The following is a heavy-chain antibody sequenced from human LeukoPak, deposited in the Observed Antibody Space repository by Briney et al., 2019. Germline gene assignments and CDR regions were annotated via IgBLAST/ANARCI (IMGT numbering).Heavy chain of an antibody. V-gene: IGHV3-23*01. D-gene: IGHD3-22*01. J-gene: IGHJ4*02. CDR3: AKDFYDSSGSRYDY. Sequence: RRAAGVGLEWVSAIYGGVVLTCLAYSVRGRFTISRDNSKNTLFMQMNSLRAEDTAVYYCAKDFYDSSGSRYDYWGREPWSPSPQ. CDR2: IYGGVVLT.